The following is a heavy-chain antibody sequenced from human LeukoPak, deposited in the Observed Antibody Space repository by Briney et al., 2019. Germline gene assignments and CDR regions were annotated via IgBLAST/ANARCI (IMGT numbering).Heavy chain of an antibody. Sequence: SETLSLTCTVSGGSISSYYWSWIRQPPGKGLEWIGYIYYSGCTNYNPSLKSRATISVDTSKNQFSLKLSSVTAADTAVYYCARQSLRNTAMVFGYWGQGTLVTVSS. CDR2: IYYSGCT. J-gene: IGHJ4*02. CDR1: GGSISSYY. V-gene: IGHV4-59*08. CDR3: ARQSLRNTAMVFGY. D-gene: IGHD5-18*01.